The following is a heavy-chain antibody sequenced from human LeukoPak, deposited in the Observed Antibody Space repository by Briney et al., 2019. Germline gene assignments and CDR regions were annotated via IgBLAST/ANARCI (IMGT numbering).Heavy chain of an antibody. D-gene: IGHD3-10*01. J-gene: IGHJ5*01. CDR1: GFSFSVYE. CDR2: ISSSGTTT. Sequence: GGSLRLSCAASGFSFSVYEMHWVRQAPGKGLEWISDISSSGTTTYYADAVRGRFTISRDNAKSSLYLQMDSLRAEDTAVYYCVRLRRNSDRSYYYYYYDSWGQGILVTVSS. CDR3: VRLRRNSDRSYYYYYYDS. V-gene: IGHV3-48*03.